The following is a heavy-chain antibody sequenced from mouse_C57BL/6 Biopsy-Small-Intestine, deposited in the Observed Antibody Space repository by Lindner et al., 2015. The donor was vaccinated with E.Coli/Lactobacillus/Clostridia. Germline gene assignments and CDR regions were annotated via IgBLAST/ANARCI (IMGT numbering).Heavy chain of an antibody. V-gene: IGHV1-22*01. Sequence: VQLQESGPELVKPGASVKMSCKASGYTFTDYNMHWVKQSHGKSLEWIGYINPNNGGTSYNQKFKGKATLTVNKSSSTAYMELRSLTSEDSAAYYCAAEGYDFDRWGQGTTLTVSS. CDR2: INPNNGGT. D-gene: IGHD2-2*01. CDR1: GYTFTDYN. J-gene: IGHJ2*01. CDR3: AAEGYDFDR.